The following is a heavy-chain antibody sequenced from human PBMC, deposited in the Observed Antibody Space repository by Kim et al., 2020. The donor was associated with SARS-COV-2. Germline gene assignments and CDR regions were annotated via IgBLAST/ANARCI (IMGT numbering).Heavy chain of an antibody. J-gene: IGHJ4*02. Sequence: SVRGRFTNSRDNAKASLYLQMNSLRAEDTAVYYCARTLGVASVQSYYFDYWGQGALVIVSS. CDR3: ARTLGVASVQSYYFDY. D-gene: IGHD2-21*01. V-gene: IGHV3-21*01.